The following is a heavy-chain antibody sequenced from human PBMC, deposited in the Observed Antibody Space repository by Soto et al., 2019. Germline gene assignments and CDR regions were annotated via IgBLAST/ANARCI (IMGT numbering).Heavy chain of an antibody. J-gene: IGHJ6*02. CDR3: AREGSSSRVDYGMDV. CDR1: GGSISSGDYY. V-gene: IGHV4-30-4*01. D-gene: IGHD6-6*01. CDR2: IYYSGST. Sequence: SETLSLTCTVSGGSISSGDYYWSWIRQPPGKGLEWIGYIYYSGSTYYNPSLKSRVTISVDTSKNQFSLKLSSVTAADPAVYYCAREGSSSRVDYGMDVWGQGTTVTVSS.